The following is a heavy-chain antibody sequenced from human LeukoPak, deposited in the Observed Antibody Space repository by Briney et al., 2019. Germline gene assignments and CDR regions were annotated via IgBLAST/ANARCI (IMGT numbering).Heavy chain of an antibody. CDR1: GGSISSSSYY. CDR3: ARGLDEILGIAVAGTYYYGMDV. D-gene: IGHD6-19*01. V-gene: IGHV4-39*07. CDR2: IYYSGST. J-gene: IGHJ6*02. Sequence: SETLSLTCTVSGGSISSSSYYRGWIRQPPGKGLEWIGSIYYSGSTYYNPSLKSRVTISVDTSKNQFSLKLSSVTAADTAVYYCARGLDEILGIAVAGTYYYGMDVWGQGTTVTVSS.